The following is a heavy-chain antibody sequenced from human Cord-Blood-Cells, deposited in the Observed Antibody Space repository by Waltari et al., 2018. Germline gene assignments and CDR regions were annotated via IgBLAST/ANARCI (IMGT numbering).Heavy chain of an antibody. CDR1: GGSISSSSYY. V-gene: IGHV4-39*01. CDR2: IYYSGST. J-gene: IGHJ4*02. D-gene: IGHD4-17*01. Sequence: QLQLQESGPGLVKPSETLSLTCTVSGGSISSSSYYWGWIRQPPGKGLEWIGSIYYSGSTYYNPSLKSRVTISVDTSKNQFSLKLNSVTAADTAVYYCARHGMTTVTTVDYWGQGTLVTVSS. CDR3: ARHGMTTVTTVDY.